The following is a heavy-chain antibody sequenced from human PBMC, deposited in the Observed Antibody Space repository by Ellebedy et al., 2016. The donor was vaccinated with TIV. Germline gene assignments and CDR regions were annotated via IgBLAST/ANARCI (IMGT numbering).Heavy chain of an antibody. V-gene: IGHV3-48*01. Sequence: PGGSLRLSCAASGFLFATFPMTWVRQAPGKGLEWISFIGITDSTIHYADSVRGRFTISRDNDDNSLFLQMNTLRPDDTAVYYRVRSSSGTWSTPYFDFWGQGTLVTVSS. CDR1: GFLFATFP. D-gene: IGHD5-12*01. CDR3: VRSSSGTWSTPYFDF. J-gene: IGHJ4*02. CDR2: IGITDSTI.